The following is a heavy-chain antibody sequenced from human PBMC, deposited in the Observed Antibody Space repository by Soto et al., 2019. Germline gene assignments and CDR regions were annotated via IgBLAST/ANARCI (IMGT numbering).Heavy chain of an antibody. Sequence: SETLSLTCTVSGGSVSSGSYYWSWIRQPPGKGLEWIGYIYYSGSTNYNPSLKSRVTISVDTSKNQFSLKLSSVTAADTAVYYCARVEVMDDFWSGYIDYWGQGTLVTVSS. CDR3: ARVEVMDDFWSGYIDY. J-gene: IGHJ4*02. V-gene: IGHV4-61*01. CDR1: GGSVSSGSYY. CDR2: IYYSGST. D-gene: IGHD3-3*01.